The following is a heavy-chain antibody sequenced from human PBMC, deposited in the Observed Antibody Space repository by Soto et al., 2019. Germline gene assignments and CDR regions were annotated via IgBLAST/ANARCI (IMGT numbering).Heavy chain of an antibody. Sequence: EVQLLESGGGLVQPGGSLRLSCAGSGFTFINYAMNWVRQAPGTGLEWVSSISGGGAATFFADSGRGRFTISRDNSKNTVTLQMNSLGVDDTAVYYCARKILGSTSRPNYWYFDLWGRGTLVTVSS. CDR2: ISGGGAAT. J-gene: IGHJ2*01. D-gene: IGHD2-2*01. V-gene: IGHV3-23*01. CDR1: GFTFINYA. CDR3: ARKILGSTSRPNYWYFDL.